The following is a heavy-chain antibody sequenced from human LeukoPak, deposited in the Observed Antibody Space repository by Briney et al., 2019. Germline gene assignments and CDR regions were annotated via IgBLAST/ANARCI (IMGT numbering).Heavy chain of an antibody. CDR1: GYTFTGYY. D-gene: IGHD2-21*02. Sequence: ASVKVSCKASGYTFTGYYMHWVRQAPGQGREWMGGINPNSGGTNYAQKFQGRVTMTRDTSISTAYMELSRLQSDGPAVYCCARVEDCGGDCFFDYWRQGPLVTVSS. CDR3: ARVEDCGGDCFFDY. V-gene: IGHV1-2*02. J-gene: IGHJ4*02. CDR2: INPNSGGT.